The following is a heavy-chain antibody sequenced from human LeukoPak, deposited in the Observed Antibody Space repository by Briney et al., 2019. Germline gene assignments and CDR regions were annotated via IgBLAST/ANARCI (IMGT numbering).Heavy chain of an antibody. V-gene: IGHV1-2*02. Sequence: ASVKVSCKASGYTFTGYYMHWVRQAPGQGLEWMGWINPNSGATLYAQKFQGRVTMTRDTSINTAYMELSSLRSDDTAVFYCARAHLIAAPGYNWFDPWGQGTLVTVSS. CDR3: ARAHLIAAPGYNWFDP. J-gene: IGHJ5*02. CDR2: INPNSGAT. D-gene: IGHD6-13*01. CDR1: GYTFTGYY.